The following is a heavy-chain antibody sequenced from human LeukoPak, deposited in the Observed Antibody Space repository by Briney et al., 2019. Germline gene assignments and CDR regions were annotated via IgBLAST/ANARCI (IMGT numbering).Heavy chain of an antibody. CDR1: GFTFSNYG. V-gene: IGHV3-30*03. CDR3: ARAAGAWIQLWSTLTFDY. Sequence: GGSLRLSCAGSGFTFSNYGMNWVRQAPGKGLEWVAVISYDGSNKYYADSVKGRFTISRDNSKNTLFLQMNSLRAEDTAVYYCARAAGAWIQLWSTLTFDYWGQGTLVTVSS. J-gene: IGHJ4*02. D-gene: IGHD5-18*01. CDR2: ISYDGSNK.